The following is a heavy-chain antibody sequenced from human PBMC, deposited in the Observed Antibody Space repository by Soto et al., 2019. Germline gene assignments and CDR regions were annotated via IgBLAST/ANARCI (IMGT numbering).Heavy chain of an antibody. CDR2: MKFVGSTT. D-gene: IGHD4-17*01. J-gene: IGHJ6*02. Sequence: EVQVVESGGGLVQPGGSLRLSCVASGFTFSIYWMHWVRQAPGTGLVWVSRMKFVGSTTSYADSVKGRFTISRDNAKNTVYLQMNSLRAEDTGVYYCARGLRNYYGVDVWGQGTTVTVSS. V-gene: IGHV3-74*01. CDR1: GFTFSIYW. CDR3: ARGLRNYYGVDV.